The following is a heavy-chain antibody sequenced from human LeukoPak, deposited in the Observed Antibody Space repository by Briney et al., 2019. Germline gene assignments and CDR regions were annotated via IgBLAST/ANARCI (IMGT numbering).Heavy chain of an antibody. V-gene: IGHV4-4*02. Sequence: SETLSLTCAVSGGSISSSNWWSWVRQPPGKGLEWIGEIYHSGSTNYNPSLKSRVTISVDTSKNQFSLKLSSVTAADTAVYYCARYYYDSSGYYGFDYWGQGTLVTVSS. CDR1: GGSISSSNW. J-gene: IGHJ4*02. D-gene: IGHD3-22*01. CDR3: ARYYYDSSGYYGFDY. CDR2: IYHSGST.